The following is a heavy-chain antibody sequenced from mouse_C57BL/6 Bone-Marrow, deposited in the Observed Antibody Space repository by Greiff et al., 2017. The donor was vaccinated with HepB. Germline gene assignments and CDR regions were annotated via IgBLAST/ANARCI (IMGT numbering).Heavy chain of an antibody. CDR2: INPDSSTI. V-gene: IGHV4-1*01. Sequence: EVKLQESGGGLVQPGGSLKLSCAASGIDFSRYWMSWVRRAPGKGLEWIGEINPDSSTINYAPSLKDKFIISRDNAKNTLYLQMSKVRSEDTALYYCARRIYYDYDGYFDVWGTGTTVTVSS. D-gene: IGHD2-4*01. CDR1: GIDFSRYW. J-gene: IGHJ1*03. CDR3: ARRIYYDYDGYFDV.